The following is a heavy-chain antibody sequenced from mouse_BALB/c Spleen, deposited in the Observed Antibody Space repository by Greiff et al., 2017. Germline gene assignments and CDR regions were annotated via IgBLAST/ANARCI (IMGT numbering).Heavy chain of an antibody. J-gene: IGHJ2*01. CDR3: TAGGTGGSFDY. CDR2: IYPGNSDT. CDR1: GYTFTSYW. D-gene: IGHD4-1*01. V-gene: IGHV1-5*01. Sequence: VQLQQSGTVLARPGASVKMSCKASGYTFTSYWMHWVKQRPGQGLEWIGAIYPGNSDTSYNQKFKGKAKLTAVTSTSTAYMELSSLTNEDSAVYYCTAGGTGGSFDYWGQGTTLTVSS.